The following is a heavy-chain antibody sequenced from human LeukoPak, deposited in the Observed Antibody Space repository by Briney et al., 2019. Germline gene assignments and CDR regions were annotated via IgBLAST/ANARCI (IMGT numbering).Heavy chain of an antibody. J-gene: IGHJ4*02. CDR3: ARDRIKSGSYYFDY. D-gene: IGHD1-26*01. Sequence: GGSLRLSCAASAFTFSDYSMNWVRQAPGKGLERVSYISGRSSTIYYADSVKGRFTISRDNAKNSMYLQMNSLRAEDTAVYYCARDRIKSGSYYFDYWGQGTLVTVSS. V-gene: IGHV3-48*01. CDR1: AFTFSDYS. CDR2: ISGRSSTI.